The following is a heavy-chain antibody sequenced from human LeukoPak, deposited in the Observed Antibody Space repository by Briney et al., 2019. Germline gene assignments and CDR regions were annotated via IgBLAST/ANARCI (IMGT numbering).Heavy chain of an antibody. J-gene: IGHJ6*03. CDR2: IYYSGST. D-gene: IGHD3-3*01. CDR3: ARASGFWSGYYYSYYYYYMDV. V-gene: IGHV4-39*07. Sequence: SETLSLTCTVSGGSISSSSYYWGWIRQPPGKGLEWIGSIYYSGSTYYNPSLKSRVTISVDTSKNQFSLKLSSVTAADTAVYYCARASGFWSGYYYSYYYYYMDVWGKGTTVTVSS. CDR1: GGSISSSSYY.